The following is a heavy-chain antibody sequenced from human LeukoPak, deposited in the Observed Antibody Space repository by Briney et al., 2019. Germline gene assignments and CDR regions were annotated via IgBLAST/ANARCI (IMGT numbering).Heavy chain of an antibody. CDR1: GYSISSGYY. D-gene: IGHD5-18*01. CDR2: IYYSGST. J-gene: IGHJ4*02. V-gene: IGHV4-38-2*02. Sequence: SETLSVTCTVSGYSISSGYYWGWIRQPPGKGLEWIGSIYYSGSTYYNPSLKSRVTISVDTSKNQFSLKLSSVTAADTAFYYCARVGGYSYAYLDYWGQGTLVTVSS. CDR3: ARVGGYSYAYLDY.